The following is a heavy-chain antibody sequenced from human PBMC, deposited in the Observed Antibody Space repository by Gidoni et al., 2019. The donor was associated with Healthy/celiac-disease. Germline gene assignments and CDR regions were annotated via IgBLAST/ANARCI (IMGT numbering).Heavy chain of an antibody. J-gene: IGHJ4*02. Sequence: QLQLQQSGSRLVKPSHTLSLTCACSVGSISSGGYSWSWIRQPPGKCLEWIRYIYHSGSTYYNPSLKSRVTISVDRSKNQFSLKLSSVTAADTAVYYCARGYYDSSGYYLPDYWGQGTLVTVSS. CDR3: ARGYYDSSGYYLPDY. CDR1: VGSISSGGYS. V-gene: IGHV4-30-2*01. CDR2: IYHSGST. D-gene: IGHD3-22*01.